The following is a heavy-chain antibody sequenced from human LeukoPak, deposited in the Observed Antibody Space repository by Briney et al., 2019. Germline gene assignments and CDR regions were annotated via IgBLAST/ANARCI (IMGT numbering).Heavy chain of an antibody. CDR1: GGSFSDYH. D-gene: IGHD2-2*01. CDR2: IIPGGRT. V-gene: IGHV4-34*12. Sequence: PSETLSLTCAVYGGSFSDYHWSWIRQPPGKGLEWIGKIIPGGRTDYNPSRKSRLTMSVDTSKNHFSLRLRSVTAADTAVYYCARVPNGYNWFDTWGQGTLVTVSS. J-gene: IGHJ5*02. CDR3: ARVPNGYNWFDT.